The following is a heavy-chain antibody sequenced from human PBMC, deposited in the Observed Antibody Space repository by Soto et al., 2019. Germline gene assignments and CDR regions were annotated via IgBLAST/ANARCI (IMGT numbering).Heavy chain of an antibody. CDR3: GRGGGNFDQ. CDR2: VNQVGSEK. V-gene: IGHV3-7*04. CDR1: GFTFRGSW. J-gene: IGHJ4*02. Sequence: EVQLVESGGGLVQPGGSLRLTCAASGFTFRGSWMSWVRQAPGKGLDWVANVNQVGSEKYYVDSVKGRFTISRDNANNALYLQMKSLRAGDTGVYYCGRGGGNFDQWGRGTLVTVSS. D-gene: IGHD3-16*01.